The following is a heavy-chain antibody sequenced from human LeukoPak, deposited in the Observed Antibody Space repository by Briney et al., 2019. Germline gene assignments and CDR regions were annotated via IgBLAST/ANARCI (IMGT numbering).Heavy chain of an antibody. CDR1: GYXLTELS. Sequence: ASVKVSCKVSGYXLTELSIHWVRQAPGQGLEWMGIINPSGGSTSYAQKFQGRATMTGDTSTSTVYMELSSLRSEDTAVYYCARSRLLLDYWGQGTLVTVSS. CDR2: INPSGGST. V-gene: IGHV1-46*01. D-gene: IGHD5/OR15-5a*01. CDR3: ARSRLLLDY. J-gene: IGHJ4*02.